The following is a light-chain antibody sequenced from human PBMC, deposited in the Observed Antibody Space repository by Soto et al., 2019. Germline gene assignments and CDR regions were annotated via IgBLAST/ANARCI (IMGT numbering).Light chain of an antibody. CDR1: SSNIGRNI. CDR3: SAWDASLGAIL. CDR2: NDD. J-gene: IGLJ3*02. Sequence: QSVLSQPPSASGTPGQTVTLSCSGRSSNIGRNIVNWYQQLPGTAPKLLIYNDDHRPSGVADRFSGSKSGTSASLAISGLHSEDEADYYCSAWDASLGAILFGGGTQLTVL. V-gene: IGLV1-44*01.